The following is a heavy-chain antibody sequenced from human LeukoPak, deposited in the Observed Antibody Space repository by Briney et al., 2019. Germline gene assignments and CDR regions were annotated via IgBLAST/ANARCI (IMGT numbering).Heavy chain of an antibody. CDR1: GYTFTGYY. D-gene: IGHD3-3*02. CDR2: IVPQFGTP. J-gene: IGHJ2*01. CDR3: AREAIPFLANLSVNYWHLDL. V-gene: IGHV1-69*06. Sequence: ASVKVSCKASGYTFTGYYMLWVRQAPGQGLEYMGLIVPQFGTPNYARNFQGRVSITADKSTNTVYMELTSLRSEDTAVYFCAREAIPFLANLSVNYWHLDLWGRGSLVTVSS.